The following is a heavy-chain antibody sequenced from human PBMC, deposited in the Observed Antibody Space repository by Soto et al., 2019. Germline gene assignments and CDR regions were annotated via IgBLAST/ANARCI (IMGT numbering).Heavy chain of an antibody. CDR3: ARATTPRAAPHY. V-gene: IGHV4-39*07. Sequence: SETLSLTCTVSGGSISSSSYYWGWIRQPPGKGLEWIGSIYYSGSTYYNPSLKSRVTISVDTSKNQFSLKLSSVTAADTAVYYCARATTPRAAPHYWGQGTLVTVSS. D-gene: IGHD1-1*01. J-gene: IGHJ4*02. CDR2: IYYSGST. CDR1: GGSISSSSYY.